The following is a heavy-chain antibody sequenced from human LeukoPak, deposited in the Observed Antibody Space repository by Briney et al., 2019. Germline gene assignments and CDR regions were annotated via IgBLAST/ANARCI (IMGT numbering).Heavy chain of an antibody. CDR2: INPNSGGT. J-gene: IGHJ4*02. CDR3: EIYGDPADY. CDR1: GYTFTDYY. V-gene: IGHV1-2*02. D-gene: IGHD4-17*01. Sequence: ASVKVSCKASGYTFTDYYMHWVRQAPGQGLEWMGWINPNSGGTNYAQKFQGRFTMTRDTSISTAYMELSRLRSDDTDMYYCEIYGDPADYWGQGTLVTVSS.